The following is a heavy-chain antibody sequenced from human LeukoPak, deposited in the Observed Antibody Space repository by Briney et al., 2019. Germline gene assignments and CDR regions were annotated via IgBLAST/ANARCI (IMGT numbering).Heavy chain of an antibody. CDR2: ISYDGSNE. Sequence: GGSLRLSCAASGFTFSSYVMHWVRQAPGKGLEWVAIISYDGSNEYYADSVKGRFTISRDDSKNIVYLQMNNLRSEDTAVYFCATERPGSRTLDSWGQGTLVTVSS. CDR3: ATERPGSRTLDS. V-gene: IGHV3-30*14. CDR1: GFTFSSYV. J-gene: IGHJ4*02. D-gene: IGHD1-14*01.